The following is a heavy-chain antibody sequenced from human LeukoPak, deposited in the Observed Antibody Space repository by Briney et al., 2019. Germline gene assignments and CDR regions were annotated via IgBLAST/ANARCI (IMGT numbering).Heavy chain of an antibody. CDR3: ATSIVGSYYFDY. V-gene: IGHV1-24*01. CDR2: FDPEDGET. Sequence: ASVKVSCKVSGYTLTELSMHWVRQAPGKGLEWMGGFDPEDGETIYAQKFQGRVTMTEDTSTDTAYMELSSLRFEDTAVYYCATSIVGSYYFDYWGQGTLVTVSS. D-gene: IGHD1-26*01. CDR1: GYTLTELS. J-gene: IGHJ4*02.